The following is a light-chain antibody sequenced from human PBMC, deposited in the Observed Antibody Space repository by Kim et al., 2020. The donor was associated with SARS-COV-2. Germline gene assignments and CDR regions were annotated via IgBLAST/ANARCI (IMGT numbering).Light chain of an antibody. CDR1: SLRSYY. V-gene: IGLV3-19*01. Sequence: SSELTQDPAVSVALGQTVRITCQGDSLRSYYASWYQQKPGQAPVLVIYGKNNRPSGIPDRFSGSSSGNKTSLTITGAQAEDEADYYCNSRDSSGNVFGTG. CDR2: GKN. CDR3: NSRDSSGNV. J-gene: IGLJ1*01.